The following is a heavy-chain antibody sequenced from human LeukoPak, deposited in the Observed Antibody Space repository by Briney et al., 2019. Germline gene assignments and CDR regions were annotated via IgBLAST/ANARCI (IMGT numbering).Heavy chain of an antibody. CDR2: VSGTSEYI. J-gene: IGHJ4*02. Sequence: GGSLRLSCAASGFSFSTYSMIWVRQAPGKGLEWVSSVSGTSEYIYYADSVRGRFTISRDNAKNTVYLQMNSLRAEDTAVYYCARWYSSGWYSDYWGQGTLVTASS. CDR3: ARWYSSGWYSDY. V-gene: IGHV3-21*06. D-gene: IGHD6-19*01. CDR1: GFSFSTYS.